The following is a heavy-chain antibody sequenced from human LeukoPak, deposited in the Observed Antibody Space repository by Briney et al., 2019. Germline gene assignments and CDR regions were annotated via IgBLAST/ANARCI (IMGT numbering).Heavy chain of an antibody. J-gene: IGHJ3*02. CDR3: ARSSGSYWYDAFDI. CDR2: ISSNGGST. CDR1: GFTFSSYA. Sequence: PGGSLRLSCAASGFTFSSYAMHWVRQAPGKGLEYVSAISSNGGSTYYANSVKGRFTISRDNSKNTLYLQMGSLRAEDMAVYYCARSSGSYWYDAFDIWGQGTMVTVSS. D-gene: IGHD1-26*01. V-gene: IGHV3-64*01.